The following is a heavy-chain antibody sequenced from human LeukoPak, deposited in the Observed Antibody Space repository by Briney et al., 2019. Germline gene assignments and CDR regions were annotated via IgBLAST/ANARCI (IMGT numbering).Heavy chain of an antibody. J-gene: IGHJ4*02. CDR3: ARVDTAMVRNFDY. CDR1: GVSFSGYY. Sequence: SETLSLTCAVYGVSFSGYYWSWIRQPPGKGLEWIGEINHSGSTNYNPSLKSRFTISVDTSKNQFSLKLSSVTAADTAVYYCARVDTAMVRNFDYWGQGTLVTVSS. V-gene: IGHV4-34*01. CDR2: INHSGST. D-gene: IGHD5-18*01.